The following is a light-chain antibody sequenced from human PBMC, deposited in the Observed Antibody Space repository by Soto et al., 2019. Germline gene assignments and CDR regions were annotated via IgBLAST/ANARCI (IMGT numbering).Light chain of an antibody. CDR2: KVS. V-gene: IGKV2-30*01. CDR3: RPGPHWIT. CDR1: QSLVYSNGNTY. J-gene: IGKJ5*01. Sequence: VVLTQSPLSLPVTLGQPASISCRSSQSLVYSNGNTYLNWFHQRPGQSPRRLIYKVSNRDYGVPDRFNGRGSGTDFTVTVSRVEAEDVGLYYCRPGPHWITFGQGTRLEIK.